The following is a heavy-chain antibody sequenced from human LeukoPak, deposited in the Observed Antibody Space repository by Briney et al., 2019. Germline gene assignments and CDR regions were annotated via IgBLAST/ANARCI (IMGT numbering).Heavy chain of an antibody. J-gene: IGHJ4*02. Sequence: ASVKVSCKASGYTFTSYYMHWVRQAPGQGLEWMGIINPSGGSTSYAQKFQGRVTMTRDTYTSTVYMELSSLRSEDTAVYYCARDSRCRSSTSCYGFCGAYYFDYWGQGTLVTVSS. CDR3: ARDSRCRSSTSCYGFCGAYYFDY. D-gene: IGHD2-2*01. CDR1: GYTFTSYY. V-gene: IGHV1-46*01. CDR2: INPSGGST.